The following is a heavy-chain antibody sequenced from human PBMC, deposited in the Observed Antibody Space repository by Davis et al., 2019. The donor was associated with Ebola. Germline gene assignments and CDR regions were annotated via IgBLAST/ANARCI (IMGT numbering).Heavy chain of an antibody. CDR1: GFTFSSYG. CDR3: ARETLPRITIFGVVIMNPYYYYYYMDV. Sequence: PGGSLRLSCAASGFTFSSYGMHWVRQAPGKGLEWVAVISYDGSNKYYADSVKGRFTISRDNSKNTLYLQMNSLRAEDTAVYYCARETLPRITIFGVVIMNPYYYYYYMDVWGKGTTVTVSS. J-gene: IGHJ6*03. D-gene: IGHD3-3*01. V-gene: IGHV3-30*03. CDR2: ISYDGSNK.